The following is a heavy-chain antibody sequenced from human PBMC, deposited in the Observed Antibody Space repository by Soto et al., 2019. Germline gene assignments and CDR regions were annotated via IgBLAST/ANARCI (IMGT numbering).Heavy chain of an antibody. CDR2: ISSSGSTI. CDR3: AREGRYFDWFPDAFDI. D-gene: IGHD3-9*01. Sequence: LRLSCEGSGFTFRRYEMNWFRQAPVKGLECVSYISSSGSTIYYADSVKGRFTISRDNAKNSLYLQMNSLRAEDTAVYYCAREGRYFDWFPDAFDIWGQGTMVTVS. V-gene: IGHV3-48*03. CDR1: GFTFRRYE. J-gene: IGHJ3*02.